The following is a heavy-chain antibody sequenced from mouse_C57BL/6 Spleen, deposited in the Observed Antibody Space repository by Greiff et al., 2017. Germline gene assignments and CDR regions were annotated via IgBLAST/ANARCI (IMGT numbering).Heavy chain of an antibody. V-gene: IGHV5-12*01. CDR2: LSNGGGST. CDR3: ARHGEYYSNEDYYAMDY. Sequence: EVKLVESGGGLVQPGGSLKLSCAASGFTFSDYYMYWVRQTPERRLEWVAYLSNGGGSTYYPDTVKGRFTLSRDNAKHTLYLQMSRVKSEDTAMYYCARHGEYYSNEDYYAMDYWGQGTSVTVST. CDR1: GFTFSDYY. D-gene: IGHD2-5*01. J-gene: IGHJ4*01.